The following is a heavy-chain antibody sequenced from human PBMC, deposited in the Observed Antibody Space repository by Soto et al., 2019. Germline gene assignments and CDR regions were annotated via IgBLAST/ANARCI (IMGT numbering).Heavy chain of an antibody. CDR1: GFTFSSYA. CDR2: ISGSGGST. Sequence: GWSLRLSCAASGFTFSSYAMSWVRQAPGKGLEWVSAISGSGGSTYYADSVKGRFTISRDNSKNTLYLQMNSLRAEDTAVYYCAKDRWPVYVCWFDPWGQGTLVTVSS. CDR3: AKDRWPVYVCWFDP. J-gene: IGHJ5*02. V-gene: IGHV3-23*01. D-gene: IGHD2-8*01.